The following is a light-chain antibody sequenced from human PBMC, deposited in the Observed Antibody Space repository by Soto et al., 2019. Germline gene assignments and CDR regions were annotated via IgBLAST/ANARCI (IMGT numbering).Light chain of an antibody. CDR3: QQLSNWLG. V-gene: IGKV3-11*01. Sequence: EIVLTQSPATLSLSPGERATLSCRASQSVSSYLAWYQQNPGQAPRLLIYDASNRATGIPARFSGSWSGTDLTLTISSLEPEDFAVYYCQQLSNWLGFGGGTKVEIK. CDR1: QSVSSY. J-gene: IGKJ4*02. CDR2: DAS.